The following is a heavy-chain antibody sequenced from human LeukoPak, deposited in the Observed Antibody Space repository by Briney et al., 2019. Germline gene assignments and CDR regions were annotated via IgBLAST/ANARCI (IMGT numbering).Heavy chain of an antibody. J-gene: IGHJ4*02. V-gene: IGHV1-18*01. CDR3: ARVVIYYDSGGYYYVRPRYFDY. CDR1: GYTFTSYG. D-gene: IGHD3-22*01. Sequence: ASVKVSCKASGYTFTSYGISWVRQAPGQGLEWMGWISAYNGNTNYAQKLQGRVTMTTDTSTSTAYMELRSLRSDDTAVYYCARVVIYYDSGGYYYVRPRYFDYWGQGTLVTVSS. CDR2: ISAYNGNT.